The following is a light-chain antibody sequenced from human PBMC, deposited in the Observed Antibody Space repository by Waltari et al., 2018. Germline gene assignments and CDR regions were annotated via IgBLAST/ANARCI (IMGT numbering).Light chain of an antibody. CDR2: GAS. J-gene: IGKJ4*01. Sequence: ELVVTQSPGTLSLSPGESATLSCRTSESTSRSSLAWYQQKPGQAPRLLIYGASSRATGIPDRFSGSGSGTDSTLTISRLEPEDFAMYYCQQYGSFFGGGTKVEIK. CDR1: ESTSRSS. CDR3: QQYGSF. V-gene: IGKV3-20*01.